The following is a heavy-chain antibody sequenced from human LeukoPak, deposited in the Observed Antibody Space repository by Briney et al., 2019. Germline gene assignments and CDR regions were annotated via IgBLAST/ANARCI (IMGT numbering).Heavy chain of an antibody. CDR3: ARDFRTSWNYVSAFDI. J-gene: IGHJ3*02. V-gene: IGHV3-30*01. Sequence: GRSLRLSCAASGFTFSSYAMHWVRQAPGKGLEWVAVISYDGSNKYYADSVKGRFTISRDNSKNTLYLQMNSLRAEDTAVYYCARDFRTSWNYVSAFDIWGQGTMVTVSS. CDR2: ISYDGSNK. CDR1: GFTFSSYA. D-gene: IGHD1-7*01.